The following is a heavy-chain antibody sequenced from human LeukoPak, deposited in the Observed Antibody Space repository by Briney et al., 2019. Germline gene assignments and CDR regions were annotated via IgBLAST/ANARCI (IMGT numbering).Heavy chain of an antibody. D-gene: IGHD3-22*01. V-gene: IGHV1-18*01. J-gene: IGHJ6*02. CDR2: ISAYNGNT. Sequence: ASVTVSFTASGYTFTSYGMSWVRQAPGQGLEWMGWISAYNGNTNYAQKHQGRVTMTTHTSTSTAYMELSSLRSDDTAVYYCARDRYYDSSGYYYSRTDYYYYGMDVWGQGTTVTVSS. CDR1: GYTFTSYG. CDR3: ARDRYYDSSGYYYSRTDYYYYGMDV.